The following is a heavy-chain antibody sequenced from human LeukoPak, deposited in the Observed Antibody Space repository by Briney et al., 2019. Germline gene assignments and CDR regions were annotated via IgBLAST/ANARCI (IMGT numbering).Heavy chain of an antibody. CDR2: ISGSGDST. CDR1: GFTFSIYA. J-gene: IGHJ4*02. V-gene: IGHV3-23*01. CDR3: AKDRRTVGSGSLS. D-gene: IGHD3-10*01. Sequence: GGSLRPSCAASGFTFSIYAMSWVRQAPGKGLEWVSGISGSGDSTYYADSVRGRFTISRDNSKNTLYLQMNSLRAEDTAVYYCAKDRRTVGSGSLSWGQGTLVTVSS.